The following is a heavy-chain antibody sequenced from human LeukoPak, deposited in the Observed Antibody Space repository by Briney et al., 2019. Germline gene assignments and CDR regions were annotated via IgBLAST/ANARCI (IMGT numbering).Heavy chain of an antibody. J-gene: IGHJ4*02. CDR1: GFTFSSYS. V-gene: IGHV3-21*01. Sequence: GGSLRLSCAASGFTFSSYSMNWVRQAPGKGLEWVSSISSSSSYIYYADSVKGRFTISRDNAKNSLYLQMNGLRAEDTAVYYCARDAIAVAGAFDYWGQGTLVTVSS. CDR2: ISSSSSYI. D-gene: IGHD6-19*01. CDR3: ARDAIAVAGAFDY.